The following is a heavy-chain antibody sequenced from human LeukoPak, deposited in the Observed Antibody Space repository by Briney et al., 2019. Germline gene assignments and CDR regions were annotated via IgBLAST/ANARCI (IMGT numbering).Heavy chain of an antibody. CDR3: TSDTYYYDSTGLGHWFDP. Sequence: AASVKVSCKASGYTFTSYYMHWVRQAPGQGLEWMGWINPNSGGTNYAQKFQGRVTMTWDTSISTAYMELSSLRSDDTAVYYCTSDTYYYDSTGLGHWFDPWGQGTLVTVSS. J-gene: IGHJ5*02. CDR2: INPNSGGT. V-gene: IGHV1-2*02. CDR1: GYTFTSYY. D-gene: IGHD3-22*01.